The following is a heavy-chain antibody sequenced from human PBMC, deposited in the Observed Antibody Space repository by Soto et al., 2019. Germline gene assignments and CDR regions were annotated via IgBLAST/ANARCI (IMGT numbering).Heavy chain of an antibody. J-gene: IGHJ4*02. CDR3: ARSGGLQHIDY. CDR1: GDSISSSICY. D-gene: IGHD4-4*01. V-gene: IGHV4-39*01. CDR2: IYYSGST. Sequence: SETLSLTCTVSGDSISSSICYWGWIRQPPGKGLEWIGNIYYSGSTYYNPSLKSRVTISVDTSKNQFSLKLSSVTAADTAIHYCARSGGLQHIDYWGQGTLVTVSS.